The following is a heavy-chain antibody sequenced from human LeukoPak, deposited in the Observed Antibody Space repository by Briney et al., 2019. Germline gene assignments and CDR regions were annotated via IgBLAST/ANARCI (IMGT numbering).Heavy chain of an antibody. CDR3: AREGGSVCSGGSCYWFDP. CDR1: GYTFTGYY. J-gene: IGHJ5*02. Sequence: GASVKVSCKASGYTFTGYYMRWVRQAPGQGLEWMGWINPNSGGTNYAQKFQGRVTMTRDTSISTAFMELSRLRSDDTAVYYCAREGGSVCSGGSCYWFDPWGQGTLVTVSS. CDR2: INPNSGGT. D-gene: IGHD2-15*01. V-gene: IGHV1-2*02.